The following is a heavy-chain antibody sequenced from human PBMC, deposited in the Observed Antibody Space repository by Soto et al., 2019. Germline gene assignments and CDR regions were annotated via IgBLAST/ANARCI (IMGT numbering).Heavy chain of an antibody. CDR1: GFTFSNYE. J-gene: IGHJ4*02. V-gene: IGHV3-23*01. CDR3: AKGGSYADY. Sequence: EVQLLESGGGWVQPGGSLRLSCAASGFTFSNYEMSWVRQAPGKGLEWVTGITGSGVTRYYTDSVEGRFTVARDNSKNTLYLHMNSLRAEDTALYYCAKGGSYADYWGQGTLVTVTS. D-gene: IGHD3-16*01. CDR2: ITGSGVTR.